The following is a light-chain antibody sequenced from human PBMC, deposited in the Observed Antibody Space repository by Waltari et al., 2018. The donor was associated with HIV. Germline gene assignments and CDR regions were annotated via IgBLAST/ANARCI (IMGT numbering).Light chain of an antibody. V-gene: IGLV1-47*01. Sequence: SVLTQPPSASGTPGQRVTISCSGSSSNIENNYVNWYQQLPGATPKLLIYRSDRRPSGVPDRFSGSQSGTSSSLVITGLRSEDEANYYCATWDDSLRGWVFGGGTKLTVL. CDR2: RSD. CDR1: SSNIENNY. CDR3: ATWDDSLRGWV. J-gene: IGLJ3*02.